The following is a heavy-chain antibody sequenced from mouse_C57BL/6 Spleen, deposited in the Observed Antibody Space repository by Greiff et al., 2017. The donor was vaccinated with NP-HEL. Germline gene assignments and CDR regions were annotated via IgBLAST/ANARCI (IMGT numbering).Heavy chain of an antibody. CDR2: IHPNSGST. CDR1: GYTFTSYW. V-gene: IGHV1-64*01. J-gene: IGHJ1*03. Sequence: QVQLQQPGAELVKPGASVKLSCKASGYTFTSYWMHWVKQRPGQGLEWIGMIHPNSGSTNYNEKFKSKATLTVDKSSSTAYMQLSSLTSEDSAVYYCARRMDYYGSNWYFDVWGTGTTVTVAS. CDR3: ARRMDYYGSNWYFDV. D-gene: IGHD1-1*01.